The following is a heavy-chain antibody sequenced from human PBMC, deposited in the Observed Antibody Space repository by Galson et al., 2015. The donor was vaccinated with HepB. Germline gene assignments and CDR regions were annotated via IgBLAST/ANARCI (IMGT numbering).Heavy chain of an antibody. CDR1: GFTFSSYG. CDR3: AKDLRRQVGYDILTGYPNNYGMDV. CDR2: ISYDGSNK. D-gene: IGHD3-9*01. V-gene: IGHV3-30*18. J-gene: IGHJ6*02. Sequence: SLRLSCAASGFTFSSYGMHWVRQAPGKGLEWVAVISYDGSNKYYADSVKGRFTISRDNSKNTLYLQMNSLRAEDTAVYYCAKDLRRQVGYDILTGYPNNYGMDVWGQGTTVTVSS.